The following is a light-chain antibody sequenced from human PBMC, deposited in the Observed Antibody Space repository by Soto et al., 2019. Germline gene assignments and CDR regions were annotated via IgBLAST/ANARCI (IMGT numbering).Light chain of an antibody. J-gene: IGKJ1*01. CDR1: QGISSY. CDR3: QQYGSSPPWT. Sequence: AIRMSQSPSSLAASTGDRVTITCLASQGISSYLAWYHQKPXKAPXLXXXXASTLQSGVPSRFSGSGSGTDFTLTISCLQSEDFAVYYCQQYGSSPPWTFGQGTKV. CDR2: XAS. V-gene: IGKV1-8*01.